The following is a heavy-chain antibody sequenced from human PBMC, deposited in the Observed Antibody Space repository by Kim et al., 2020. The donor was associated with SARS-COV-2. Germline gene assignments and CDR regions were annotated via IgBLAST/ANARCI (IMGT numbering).Heavy chain of an antibody. CDR2: ISGVNSYT. D-gene: IGHD3-10*01. V-gene: IGHV3-11*05. CDR3: ARVSYGSASYYCFDP. Sequence: GGSLRLSCAASGFTFSDYYMSWIRQAPGKGLEWLSYISGVNSYTNYADSVKGRFTISRDNAKNSLYLQMNSLRAEDTAVYYCARVSYGSASYYCFDPWGQGTLVTVSS. J-gene: IGHJ5*02. CDR1: GFTFSDYY.